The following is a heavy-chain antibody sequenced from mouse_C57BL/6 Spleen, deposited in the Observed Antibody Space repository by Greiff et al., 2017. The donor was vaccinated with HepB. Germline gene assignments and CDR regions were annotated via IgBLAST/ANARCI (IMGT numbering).Heavy chain of an antibody. D-gene: IGHD3-1*01. CDR1: GYTFTSYW. J-gene: IGHJ2*01. Sequence: VQLQQPGAELVKPGASVKLSCKASGYTFTSYWMHWVKQRPGQGLEWIGMIHPNSGSTNYNEKFKSKATLTVDTSSSTAYMQLSSLTAEDSAVYYCARSVRAKYCDYWGQGTTLTGSS. V-gene: IGHV1-64*01. CDR3: ARSVRAKYCDY. CDR2: IHPNSGST.